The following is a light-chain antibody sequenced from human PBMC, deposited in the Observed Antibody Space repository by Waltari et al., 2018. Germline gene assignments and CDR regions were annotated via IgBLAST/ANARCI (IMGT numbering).Light chain of an antibody. CDR2: KAS. CDR3: QQYRSYNS. CDR1: QSIDSW. J-gene: IGKJ1*01. V-gene: IGKV1-5*03. Sequence: DIKLTQSPSTMSASVGDTVTLTCRASQSIDSWLAWYQQKPGKAPNILIQKASTLEAGVSSRFSGSGYGTEFTLTISSLQSDDSATYYCQQYRSYNSFGQGTKVEIK.